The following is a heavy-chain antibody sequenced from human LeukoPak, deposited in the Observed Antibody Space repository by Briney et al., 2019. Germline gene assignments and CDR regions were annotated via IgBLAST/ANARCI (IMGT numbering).Heavy chain of an antibody. CDR3: ANDIWEYGDYVVGNY. V-gene: IGHV3-43*01. D-gene: IGHD4-17*01. CDR2: ISWDGGST. J-gene: IGHJ4*02. Sequence: GGSLRLSCAASGFTFDDYTMHWVRQAPGKGLEWVSLISWDGGSTYYADSVKGRFTISRDNSKNRLYLQMSSLRAEDTAVYYCANDIWEYGDYVVGNYWGQGTLVTVSS. CDR1: GFTFDDYT.